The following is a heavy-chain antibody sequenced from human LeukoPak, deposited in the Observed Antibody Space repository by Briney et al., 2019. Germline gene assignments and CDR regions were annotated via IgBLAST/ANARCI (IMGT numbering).Heavy chain of an antibody. D-gene: IGHD3-22*01. CDR2: IIPIFGTA. Sequence: GASVKVSCKASGGTFSSYAISWVRQAPGQGLEWMGRIIPIFGTANYAQKFQGRVTITTDESTSTAYMELSSLRSEDTAVYYCARLLYYYDSSEGDAFDIWGQGTMVTVSS. J-gene: IGHJ3*02. CDR1: GGTFSSYA. CDR3: ARLLYYYDSSEGDAFDI. V-gene: IGHV1-69*05.